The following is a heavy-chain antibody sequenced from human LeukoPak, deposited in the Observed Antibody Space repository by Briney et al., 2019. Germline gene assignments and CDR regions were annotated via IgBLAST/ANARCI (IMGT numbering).Heavy chain of an antibody. J-gene: IGHJ5*02. CDR1: GYTFTSYG. Sequence: APVKVSCKASGYTFTSYGISWVRQAPGQGLEWMGWISAYNGNTNYAQKLQGRVTMTTDTSTSTAYMELRSLRSDDTAVYYCARDCGGDCYHISNWFDPWGQGTLVTVSS. CDR3: ARDCGGDCYHISNWFDP. D-gene: IGHD2-21*02. CDR2: ISAYNGNT. V-gene: IGHV1-18*01.